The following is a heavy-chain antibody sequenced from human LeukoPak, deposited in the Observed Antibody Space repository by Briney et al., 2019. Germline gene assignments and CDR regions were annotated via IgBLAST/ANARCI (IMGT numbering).Heavy chain of an antibody. CDR3: AREPRGRSGSFYMWDY. V-gene: IGHV4-4*07. CDR1: GGSISSYY. J-gene: IGHJ4*02. D-gene: IGHD3-10*01. CDR2: FYTSGST. Sequence: SETLSLTCTLSGGSISSYYWSWIRQPAGKGLEWIGRFYTSGSTNYNPSLKSRVTMSVDTSKNQFSLKLSSVTAADTAVYYCAREPRGRSGSFYMWDYWGQGTLVTVSS.